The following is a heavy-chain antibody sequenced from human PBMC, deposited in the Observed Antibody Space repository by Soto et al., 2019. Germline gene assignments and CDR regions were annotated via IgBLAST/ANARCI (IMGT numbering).Heavy chain of an antibody. V-gene: IGHV4-59*01. J-gene: IGHJ3*02. CDR2: IYYSGST. CDR1: GGSISSYY. Sequence: SETLSLTCTVSGGSISSYYWSWIRQPPGKGLEWIGYIYYSGSTNYNPSLKSRVTISVDTSKNQFSLKLSSVTAADTAVYYCASQDFWSGHDAFDIWGQGTMVTVSS. CDR3: ASQDFWSGHDAFDI. D-gene: IGHD3-3*01.